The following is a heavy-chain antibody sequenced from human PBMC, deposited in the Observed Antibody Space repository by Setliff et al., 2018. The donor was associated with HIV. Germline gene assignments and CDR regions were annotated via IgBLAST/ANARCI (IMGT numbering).Heavy chain of an antibody. Sequence: PSETLSLTCPVSGGSISSSDYYWGWIRQPPGKGLEWIGSIFYTGSTYYNPSLKSRVTISVDTSKNQFSLILNSVTAADTAVYYCARRCGRALPDWGQGTLVTVSS. D-gene: IGHD1-26*01. J-gene: IGHJ4*02. CDR2: IFYTGST. CDR3: ARRCGRALPD. CDR1: GGSISSSDYY. V-gene: IGHV4-39*01.